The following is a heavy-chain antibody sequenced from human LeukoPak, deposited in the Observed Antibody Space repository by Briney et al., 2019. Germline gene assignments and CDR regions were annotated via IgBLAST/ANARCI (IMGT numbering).Heavy chain of an antibody. Sequence: ASVKVSCKASGYTFTSYAMHWVRQAPGQRLEWMGWINAGNGNTKYSQKFQGRVTITRDTSASAAYMELGSLRSEDTAVYYCARGGVITLLFDYWGQGTLGTVSS. J-gene: IGHJ4*02. CDR2: INAGNGNT. V-gene: IGHV1-3*01. CDR1: GYTFTSYA. CDR3: ARGGVITLLFDY. D-gene: IGHD3-22*01.